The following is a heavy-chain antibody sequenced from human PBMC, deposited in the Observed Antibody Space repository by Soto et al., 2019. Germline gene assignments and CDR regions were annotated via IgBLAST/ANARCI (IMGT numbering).Heavy chain of an antibody. J-gene: IGHJ5*02. V-gene: IGHV1-69*13. CDR1: GGTFSSYA. Sequence: SVKVSCKASGGTFSSYAISWVRQAPGQGLEWMGGIIPIFGTANYAQKFQGRVTITADESTSTAYMELSSLRSEDTAVYYCARGGYSYGINWFDPWGQGTLVTVSS. CDR3: ARGGYSYGINWFDP. CDR2: IIPIFGTA. D-gene: IGHD5-18*01.